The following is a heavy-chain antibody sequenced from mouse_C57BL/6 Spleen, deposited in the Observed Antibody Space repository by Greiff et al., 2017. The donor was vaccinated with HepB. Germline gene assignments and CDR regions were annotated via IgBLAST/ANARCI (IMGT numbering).Heavy chain of an antibody. CDR2: IHPNSGST. CDR3: ARPRGGNYRDAMDY. V-gene: IGHV1-64*01. D-gene: IGHD2-1*01. J-gene: IGHJ4*01. Sequence: QVQLKQPGAELVKPGASVKLSCKASGYTFTSYWMHWVKQRPGQGLEWIGMIHPNSGSTNYNEKFKSKATLTVDKSSSTAYMQLSSLTSEDSAVYYCARPRGGNYRDAMDYWGQGTSVTVSS. CDR1: GYTFTSYW.